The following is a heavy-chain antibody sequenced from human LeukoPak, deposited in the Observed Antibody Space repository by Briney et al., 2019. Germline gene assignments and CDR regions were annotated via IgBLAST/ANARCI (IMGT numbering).Heavy chain of an antibody. Sequence: PSEALSPTCTVSGGSISSTSYYWDWIRQPPGKGLEWIGSIYYTGSTYYNPSLKSRVTISVDTSKNQFSLKLSSVTAADTAVYYCARRRSYYFDYWGQGTLVTVSS. V-gene: IGHV4-39*01. CDR1: GGSISSTSYY. CDR3: ARRRSYYFDY. J-gene: IGHJ4*02. CDR2: IYYTGST.